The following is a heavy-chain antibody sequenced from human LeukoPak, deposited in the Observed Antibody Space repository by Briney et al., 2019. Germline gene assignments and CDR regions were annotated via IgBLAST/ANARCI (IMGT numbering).Heavy chain of an antibody. V-gene: IGHV4-4*02. CDR2: IYHSGST. Sequence: SETLSLTCAVSGGSISSSNWWSWVRQPPGKGLEWIGEIYHSGSTNYNPSLKSRVTLSVDKSKNQFSLKLSSVTAADTAVYYCARLQKRITMVRGVDWFDPWGQGTLVTVSS. CDR3: ARLQKRITMVRGVDWFDP. D-gene: IGHD3-10*01. J-gene: IGHJ5*02. CDR1: GGSISSSNW.